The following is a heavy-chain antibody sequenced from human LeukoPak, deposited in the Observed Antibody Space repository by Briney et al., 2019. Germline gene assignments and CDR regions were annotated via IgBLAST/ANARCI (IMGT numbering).Heavy chain of an antibody. D-gene: IGHD3-16*01. Sequence: KPSETLSLTCAVYGGSFSGYYWSWIRQPPGKGLEWIGEINHSGSTNYNPSLKSRVIMSVDTSKNQFSLKLSSVTAADTAVYYCAREGGGFDFWGQGTLVTVSS. J-gene: IGHJ4*02. CDR3: AREGGGFDF. CDR2: INHSGST. V-gene: IGHV4-34*01. CDR1: GGSFSGYY.